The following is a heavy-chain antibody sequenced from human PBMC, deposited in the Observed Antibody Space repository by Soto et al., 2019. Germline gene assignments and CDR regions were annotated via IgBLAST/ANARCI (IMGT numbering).Heavy chain of an antibody. CDR2: ISAYNGNT. CDR3: ARGRYDILTGYPRAFDI. Sequence: ASVKVSCKASGYTFTSYCISWVLQAPGQGLEWMGWISAYNGNTNYAQKLQGRVTMTTDTSTSTAYMELRSLRSDDTAVYYCARGRYDILTGYPRAFDIWGQGTMVTVSS. J-gene: IGHJ3*02. CDR1: GYTFTSYC. V-gene: IGHV1-18*04. D-gene: IGHD3-9*01.